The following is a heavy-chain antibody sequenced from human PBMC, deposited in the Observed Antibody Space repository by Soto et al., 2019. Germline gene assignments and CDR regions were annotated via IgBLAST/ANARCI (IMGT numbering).Heavy chain of an antibody. V-gene: IGHV1-69*13. CDR1: GGTFSSYA. CDR3: VRDDPGTIQSYNDMDV. CDR2: IIPIFGTA. D-gene: IGHD3-9*01. J-gene: IGHJ6*02. Sequence: ASVKVSCKASGGTFSSYAISWVRQAPGQGLEWMGGIIPIFGTANYAQKFQGRVTITADESTSTAYMELSSLRSEDTAVYYCVRDDPGTIQSYNDMDVWGQGTTVTVSS.